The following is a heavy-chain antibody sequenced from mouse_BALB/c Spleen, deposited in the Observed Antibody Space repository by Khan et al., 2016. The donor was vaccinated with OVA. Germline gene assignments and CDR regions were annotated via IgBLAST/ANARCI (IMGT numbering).Heavy chain of an antibody. CDR1: GFTFTDYY. CDR3: AREGDGGGLAY. J-gene: IGHJ3*01. V-gene: IGHV5-12*02. CDR2: ISNRGTTT. D-gene: IGHD1-1*02. Sequence: EVELVESGGGFMQPGGSLKLSCATSGFTFTDYYMYWVRQTPEKRPEWVAYISNRGTTTYYPDTVRGRFTISRDNDKNTLYLQMSRLGSDDTAIYFCAREGDGGGLAYWGQGTLVTVSA.